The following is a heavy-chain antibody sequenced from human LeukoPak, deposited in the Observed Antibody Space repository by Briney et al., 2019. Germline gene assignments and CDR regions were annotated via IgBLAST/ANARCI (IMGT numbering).Heavy chain of an antibody. Sequence: ASVKVSCKASGYTFTSYGIIWVRQAPGQGLEWMGWISAYNGNTNYAQKLQGRVTMTTDTSTSTAYMELRSLRSDDTAVYYCARDYDSSGYYAPDYWGQGTLVTVSS. CDR3: ARDYDSSGYYAPDY. D-gene: IGHD3-22*01. V-gene: IGHV1-18*01. CDR1: GYTFTSYG. CDR2: ISAYNGNT. J-gene: IGHJ4*02.